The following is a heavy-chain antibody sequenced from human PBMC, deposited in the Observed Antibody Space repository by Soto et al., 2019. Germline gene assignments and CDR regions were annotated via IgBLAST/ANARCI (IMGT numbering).Heavy chain of an antibody. V-gene: IGHV4-39*01. J-gene: IGHJ5*02. Sequence: PAETLSLTCTVSGGSISSVGYYWSWIRQHPGKGLEWIGYIYYSGTTYYNPSLKSRIIISVDTSKNQFSLKLSSVTAADTAVYYCARQGARITMFWGVNRWYQPCGQGT. CDR1: GGSISSVGYY. CDR3: ARQGARITMFWGVNRWYQP. CDR2: IYYSGTT. D-gene: IGHD3-10*01.